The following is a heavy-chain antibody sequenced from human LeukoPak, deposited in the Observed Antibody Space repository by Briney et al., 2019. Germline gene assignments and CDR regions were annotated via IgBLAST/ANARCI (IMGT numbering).Heavy chain of an antibody. V-gene: IGHV1-24*01. CDR2: FDHEASER. J-gene: IGHJ5*02. Sequence: GPSVKVTCKVSGYTLCELPMHWVRQLPGKGLEWMGSFDHEASERFYAHNFQGRVTITEARSADSPYMDLRSLGPEDTAVYFCDTDPHLPNWGGGEFDPWGQGTLVTVSS. D-gene: IGHD7-27*01. CDR1: GYTLCELP. CDR3: DTDPHLPNWGGGEFDP.